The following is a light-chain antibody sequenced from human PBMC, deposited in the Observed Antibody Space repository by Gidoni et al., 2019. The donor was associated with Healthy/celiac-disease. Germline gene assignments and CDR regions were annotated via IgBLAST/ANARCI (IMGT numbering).Light chain of an antibody. CDR1: QDISNY. Sequence: DIQLTQSPSSLSASVGDRVTTTCQASQDISNYLNWYQQKPGKAPKRLIYDASNLETGVPSRFSGSGSGTDFTFTISSLQPEDIATYYCQQYDNPTITFGQXTRLEIK. J-gene: IGKJ5*01. CDR3: QQYDNPTIT. V-gene: IGKV1-33*01. CDR2: DAS.